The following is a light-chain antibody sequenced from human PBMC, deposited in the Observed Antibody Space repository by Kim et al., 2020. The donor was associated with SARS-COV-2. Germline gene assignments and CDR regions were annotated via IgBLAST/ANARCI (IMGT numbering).Light chain of an antibody. CDR3: SSYTSSSTLHV. Sequence: PITISCTGTSSDVGGYNYVSWYQQHPGKAPKLMIYDVSNRPSGVSNRFSGSKSGNTASLTISGLQAEDEADYYCSSYTSSSTLHVFGTGTKVTVL. CDR2: DVS. J-gene: IGLJ1*01. V-gene: IGLV2-14*03. CDR1: SSDVGGYNY.